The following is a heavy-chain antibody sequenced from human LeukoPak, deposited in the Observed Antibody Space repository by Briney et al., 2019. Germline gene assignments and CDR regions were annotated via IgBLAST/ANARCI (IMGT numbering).Heavy chain of an antibody. D-gene: IGHD3-22*01. Sequence: SETLSLTCTVSGGSISSYYWSWIRQPPGEGLEWIGYIYYSGSTYYNPSLKSRVTISVDTSKNQFSLKLSSVTAADTAVYYCARGHGTYYYDSSGYYYFAYWGQGTLVTVSS. CDR3: ARGHGTYYYDSSGYYYFAY. CDR1: GGSISSYY. CDR2: IYYSGST. V-gene: IGHV4-59*12. J-gene: IGHJ4*02.